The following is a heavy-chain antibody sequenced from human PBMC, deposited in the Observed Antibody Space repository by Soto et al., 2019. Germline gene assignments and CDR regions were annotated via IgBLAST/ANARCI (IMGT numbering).Heavy chain of an antibody. CDR2: IYYSGST. CDR3: ARDQGVEYGDYGYYYYGMDV. V-gene: IGHV4-31*03. D-gene: IGHD4-17*01. CDR1: GGSISSGGYY. Sequence: QVQLQESGPGLVKPSQTLSLTCTVSGGSISSGGYYWSWIRQHPGKGLEWIGYIYYSGSTYYNPSLQSRVTISVDTSKNQFSLKLSSVTAADTAVYYCARDQGVEYGDYGYYYYGMDVWGQGTTVTVSS. J-gene: IGHJ6*02.